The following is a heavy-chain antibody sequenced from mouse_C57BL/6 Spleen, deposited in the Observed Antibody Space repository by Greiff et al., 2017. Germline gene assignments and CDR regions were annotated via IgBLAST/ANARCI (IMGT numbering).Heavy chain of an antibody. CDR1: GYTFTDYE. J-gene: IGHJ4*01. CDR3: TRWGVVTAMDY. CDR2: IDPETGGT. Sequence: LQESGAELVRPGASVTLSCKASGYTFTDYEMHWVKQTPVHGLEWIGAIDPETGGTAYNQKFKGKAILTADKSSSTAYMELRSLTSEDSAVYYCTRWGVVTAMDYWGQGTSVTVSS. V-gene: IGHV1-15*01. D-gene: IGHD1-1*01.